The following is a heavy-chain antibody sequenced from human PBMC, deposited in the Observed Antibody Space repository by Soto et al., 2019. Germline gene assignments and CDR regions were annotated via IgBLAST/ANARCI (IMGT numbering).Heavy chain of an antibody. J-gene: IGHJ4*02. CDR2: IWYDGSNK. CDR1: GFTFSRHG. CDR3: AGYTYGPPGFDY. V-gene: IGHV3-33*01. Sequence: QVQLVESGGGVVQPGRSLRLSCVASGFTFSRHGMHWVRQAPGKGLEWVVVIWYDGSNKYYADSVKGRFTISRDNSKNTLYLQMNSLRFEDTAVYYCAGYTYGPPGFDYWGQGTLVTVSS. D-gene: IGHD2-8*01.